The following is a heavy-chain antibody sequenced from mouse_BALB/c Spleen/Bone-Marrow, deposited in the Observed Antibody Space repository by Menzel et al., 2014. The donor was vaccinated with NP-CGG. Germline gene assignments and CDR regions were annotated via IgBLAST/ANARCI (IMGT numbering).Heavy chain of an antibody. CDR1: GFTFSSFG. CDR2: ISSGSSTI. J-gene: IGHJ4*01. V-gene: IGHV5-17*02. Sequence: EVMLVESEGGLVQPGGSRKLSCAASGFTFSSFGMHWVRQAPEKGLEWVAYISSGSSTIYYADTVKGRFTISRDNPKNTLFLQMTSLRSEDTAMYYCARYGYYDAMGYWGQGTSVPVSS. D-gene: IGHD2-2*01. CDR3: ARYGYYDAMGY.